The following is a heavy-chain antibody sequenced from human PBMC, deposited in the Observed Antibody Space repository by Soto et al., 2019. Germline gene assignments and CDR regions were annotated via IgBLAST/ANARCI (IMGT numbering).Heavy chain of an antibody. CDR3: ARVSGWLTGAMNYYYGMDV. CDR1: GDSVSSNSAA. J-gene: IGHJ6*02. D-gene: IGHD7-27*01. V-gene: IGHV6-1*01. Sequence: PSQTLSLTCAISGDSVSSNSAAWNWIRQSPSRGLEWLGRTYYRSKWYNDYAVSVKSRITINPDTSKNQFSLQLNSVTPEDTAVYYCARVSGWLTGAMNYYYGMDVWGQGTTVTV. CDR2: TYYRSKWYN.